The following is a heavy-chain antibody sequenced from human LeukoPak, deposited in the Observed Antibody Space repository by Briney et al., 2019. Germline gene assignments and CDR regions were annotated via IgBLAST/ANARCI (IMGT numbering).Heavy chain of an antibody. Sequence: SETLSLTCTVSGGSLSSGDYYWSWIRQPPGKGLEWIGYIYYSGSTYYNPSLKSRVTISVDTSKNQFSLKLSSVTAADTAVYYCARHGRYDFWSGYYMDASVDYWGQGTLVTVSS. D-gene: IGHD3-3*01. CDR1: GGSLSSGDYY. V-gene: IGHV4-30-4*01. CDR2: IYYSGST. J-gene: IGHJ4*02. CDR3: ARHGRYDFWSGYYMDASVDY.